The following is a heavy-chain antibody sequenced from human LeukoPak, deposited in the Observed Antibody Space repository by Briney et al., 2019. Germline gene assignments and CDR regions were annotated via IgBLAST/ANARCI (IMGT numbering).Heavy chain of an antibody. CDR3: ARGLTASNYYDFWSGYYTHYYYYSMDV. Sequence: ASVKVSCKASGYTFTSYDINWVRQATGQGLEWMGWMNPNSGNTGYAQKFQGRVTMTRNTSISTAYMELSSLRSEDTAVYYCARGLTASNYYDFWSGYYTHYYYYSMDVWGQGTTVTVSS. CDR2: MNPNSGNT. CDR1: GYTFTSYD. D-gene: IGHD3-3*01. V-gene: IGHV1-8*01. J-gene: IGHJ6*02.